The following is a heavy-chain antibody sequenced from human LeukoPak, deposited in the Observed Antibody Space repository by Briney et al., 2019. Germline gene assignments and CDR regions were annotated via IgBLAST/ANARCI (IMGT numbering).Heavy chain of an antibody. J-gene: IGHJ4*02. CDR3: ARGQGCGY. V-gene: IGHV3-7*04. Sequence: SGGSLRLSCAASGFAFDNYWMTWVRQAPGKGLEWVANMKQDGGEQYYVDSVKGRFTISRDNAKNSLYLQMNSLRAEDTAVYYCARGQGCGYWGQGTLVTVSS. CDR1: GFAFDNYW. D-gene: IGHD2-21*01. CDR2: MKQDGGEQ.